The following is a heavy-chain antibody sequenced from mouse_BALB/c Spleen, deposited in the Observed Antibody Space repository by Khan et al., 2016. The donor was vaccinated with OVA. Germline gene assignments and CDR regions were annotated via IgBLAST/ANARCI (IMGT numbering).Heavy chain of an antibody. V-gene: IGHV1-9*01. CDR2: ILPGSGSR. Sequence: QVQLQQSGAELMKPGASVKISCKATGYTFSGYWLEWVKQRPGHGLEWIGEILPGSGSRNYNEKFKGKATFTADISSKTTNMQLSSLTSADYAVYYGARVNYGSRDDFDDWDQGTTLTVAS. CDR1: GYTFSGYW. J-gene: IGHJ2*01. CDR3: ARVNYGSRDDFDD. D-gene: IGHD1-1*01.